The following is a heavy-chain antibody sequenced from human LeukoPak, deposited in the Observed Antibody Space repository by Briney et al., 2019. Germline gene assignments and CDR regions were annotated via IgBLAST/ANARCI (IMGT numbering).Heavy chain of an antibody. CDR1: GGSISSSSYY. V-gene: IGHV4-61*05. Sequence: SETLSLTCTVSGGSISSSSYYWGWIRQPPGKGLEWIGRIYTSGSTNYNPSLKSRVTMSVDTSKNQFSLKLSSVTAADTAVYYCARVTVRYCSSTSCYIGGGRGVYYMDVWGKGTTVTVSS. CDR3: ARVTVRYCSSTSCYIGGGRGVYYMDV. CDR2: IYTSGST. J-gene: IGHJ6*03. D-gene: IGHD2-2*02.